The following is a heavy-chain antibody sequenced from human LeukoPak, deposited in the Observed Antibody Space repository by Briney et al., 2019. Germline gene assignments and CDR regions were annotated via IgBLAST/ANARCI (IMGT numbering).Heavy chain of an antibody. CDR2: IYHSGST. CDR3: ARGVYQHDAFDI. Sequence: SETLSLTCTVSGGSISSGGYYWSWIRQPPGKGLEWIGYIYHSGSTYYNPSLKSRVTISVDTSKNQFSLKLSSVTAADTAVYYCARGVYQHDAFDIWGQGTMVTVSS. J-gene: IGHJ3*02. D-gene: IGHD6-6*01. V-gene: IGHV4-61*08. CDR1: GGSISSGGYY.